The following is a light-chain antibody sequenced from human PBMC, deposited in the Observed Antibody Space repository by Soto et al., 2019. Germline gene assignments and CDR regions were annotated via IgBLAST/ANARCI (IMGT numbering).Light chain of an antibody. CDR2: SVS. Sequence: SVLTQPASVSGSPGQSITISCSGTSSDIGTYDHVAWFQQFPGKTPKLVIYSVSDRPSGVSYRFSGSKSGNTASLTISGLQADDEADYYCLSYADTAYVFGTGTKVTVL. CDR3: LSYADTAYV. V-gene: IGLV2-14*01. CDR1: SSDIGTYDH. J-gene: IGLJ1*01.